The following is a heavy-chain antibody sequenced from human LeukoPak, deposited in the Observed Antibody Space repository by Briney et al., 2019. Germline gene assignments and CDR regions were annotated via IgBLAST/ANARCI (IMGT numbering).Heavy chain of an antibody. D-gene: IGHD2-2*01. J-gene: IGHJ6*03. CDR1: GFTFRSYR. CDR3: ARAWYCTSNSCYSPNFYYMDV. Sequence: GGSLRLSCAASGFTFRSYRMSWVRQAPGKGLERVANIKEDANEEYYVDSVRGRFIISRDNAKNSLFLQMYSLRADDTAVYYCARAWYCTSNSCYSPNFYYMDVWGKGTTVAVSS. CDR2: IKEDANEE. V-gene: IGHV3-7*01.